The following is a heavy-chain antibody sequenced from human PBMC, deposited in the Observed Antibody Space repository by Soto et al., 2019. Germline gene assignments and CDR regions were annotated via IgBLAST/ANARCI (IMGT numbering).Heavy chain of an antibody. CDR2: ISYDGDNK. J-gene: IGHJ6*02. Sequence: PGGSLRLSCAVSGFIFNNYGMHWVRQAPGKGLEWVAVISYDGDNKYYADSVKGRFTISRDNSKNTLYLQMNSLRAEDTAVYYCAKDMALVRGVIIDLDVWGQGTTVTVSS. D-gene: IGHD3-10*01. CDR1: GFIFNNYG. CDR3: AKDMALVRGVIIDLDV. V-gene: IGHV3-30*18.